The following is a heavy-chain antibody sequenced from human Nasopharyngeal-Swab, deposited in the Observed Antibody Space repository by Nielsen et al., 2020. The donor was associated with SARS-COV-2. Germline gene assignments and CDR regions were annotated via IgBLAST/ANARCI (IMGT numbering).Heavy chain of an antibody. Sequence: GESLKISCAASGFTFSSYAMSWVRQAPGKGLEWVSAISGSGGSTYYADSVKGRFTISRDNSKNTLYLQMSSLRAEDTAVYYCAKRDAVTTSDFDYWGQGTLVTVSS. J-gene: IGHJ4*02. V-gene: IGHV3-23*01. CDR2: ISGSGGST. CDR3: AKRDAVTTSDFDY. CDR1: GFTFSSYA. D-gene: IGHD4-17*01.